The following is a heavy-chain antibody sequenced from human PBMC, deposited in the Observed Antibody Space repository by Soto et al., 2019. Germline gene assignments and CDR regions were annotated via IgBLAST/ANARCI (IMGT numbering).Heavy chain of an antibody. CDR2: IIPILGIA. V-gene: IGHV1-69*02. D-gene: IGHD4-4*01. CDR3: SSSNSFYGGNYYYYMDV. CDR1: GGTFSSYT. Sequence: QVQLVQSGAEVKKPGSSVKVSCKASGGTFSSYTISWVRQAPGQGLEWMGRIIPILGIANYAQKFQGRVTITPDKSTSTAYMELSSLRSEDTAVYYCSSSNSFYGGNYYYYMDVWGKGTTVTVSS. J-gene: IGHJ6*03.